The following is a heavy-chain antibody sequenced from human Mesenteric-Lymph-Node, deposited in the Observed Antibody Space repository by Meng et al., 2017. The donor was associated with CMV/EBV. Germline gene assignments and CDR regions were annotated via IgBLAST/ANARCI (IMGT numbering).Heavy chain of an antibody. Sequence: LSLTCAASGFTFSSYSMNWVRQAPGKGLEWVSSINNNAGNRYYADSLKGRFTISRDNSKSTVYLQMNDLRAEDTAVYYCARRVHCFDYWGQGTLVTVSS. CDR2: INNNAGNR. CDR3: ARRVHCFDY. V-gene: IGHV3-23*01. J-gene: IGHJ4*02. D-gene: IGHD3-3*01. CDR1: GFTFSSYS.